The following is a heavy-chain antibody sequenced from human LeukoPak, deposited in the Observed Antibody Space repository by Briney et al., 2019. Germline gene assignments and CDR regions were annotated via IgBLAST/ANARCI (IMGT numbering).Heavy chain of an antibody. Sequence: PWGSLRLSCASSGFTFSSYSMNWVRQAPGKELEWVSYISSSGTTISYADSVKGRFTISRDSTRNSLYLQMNSLRVEDTAIYYCARDLKGYSSSGGVDFWGQGTLVTVSS. D-gene: IGHD6-13*01. V-gene: IGHV3-48*01. CDR3: ARDLKGYSSSGGVDF. J-gene: IGHJ4*02. CDR1: GFTFSSYS. CDR2: ISSSGTTI.